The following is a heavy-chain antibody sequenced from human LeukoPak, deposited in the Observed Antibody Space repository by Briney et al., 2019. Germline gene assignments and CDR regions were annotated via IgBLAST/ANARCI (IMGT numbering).Heavy chain of an antibody. Sequence: GGSLRLSCAASGFTFNTNAMSWVRQAPGKGLEWVSAISGRTGGTYYADSVKGRFTISRDNSKNTLYLQMNSLRAEDTAVYYCAKLTAMALGYIDYWGQGTLVTVSS. D-gene: IGHD5-18*01. CDR1: GFTFNTNA. J-gene: IGHJ4*02. CDR2: ISGRTGGT. V-gene: IGHV3-23*01. CDR3: AKLTAMALGYIDY.